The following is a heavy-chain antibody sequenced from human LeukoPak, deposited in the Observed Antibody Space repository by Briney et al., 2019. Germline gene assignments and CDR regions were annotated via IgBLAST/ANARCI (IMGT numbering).Heavy chain of an antibody. Sequence: GGSLRLSCTASGFTFGDYAMSWVRQAPGKGLEWVGFIRSKAYGGTTKYAASVKGRFTISRDDSKSIAYLQMNSLKTEDTAVYYCTSGGAPYSSSWYQVDYWGQGTLVTVSS. CDR3: TSGGAPYSSSWYQVDY. CDR1: GFTFGDYA. D-gene: IGHD6-13*01. J-gene: IGHJ4*02. CDR2: IRSKAYGGTT. V-gene: IGHV3-49*04.